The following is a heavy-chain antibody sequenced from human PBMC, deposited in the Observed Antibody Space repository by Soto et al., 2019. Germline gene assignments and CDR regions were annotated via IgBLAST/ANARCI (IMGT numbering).Heavy chain of an antibody. CDR1: GYTFTSYY. V-gene: IGHV1-46*01. CDR3: ARDEVPAARKGKNWFDP. J-gene: IGHJ5*02. Sequence: SVKVSCKASGYTFTSYYMHWARQAPGQGLEWMGIINPSGGSTSYAQKFQGRVTMTRDTSTSTVYMELSSLRSEDTAVYYCARDEVPAARKGKNWFDPWGQGTLVTVSS. D-gene: IGHD2-2*01. CDR2: INPSGGST.